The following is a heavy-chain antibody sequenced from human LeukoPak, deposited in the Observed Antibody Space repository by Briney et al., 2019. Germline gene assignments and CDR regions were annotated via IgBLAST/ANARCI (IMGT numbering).Heavy chain of an antibody. CDR1: GGAFSSYA. CDR2: IIPIFGIA. J-gene: IGHJ6*02. CDR3: ARDQNDCGGGRCYSYYYGMDV. V-gene: IGHV1-69*04. Sequence: ASVKVSCKASGGAFSSYAISWVRQAPGQGLEWMGRIIPIFGIANYAQKFQGRVTITADKSTSTAYMELSSLRSEDTAVYYCARDQNDCGGGRCYSYYYGMDVWGQGTTVTVSS. D-gene: IGHD2-15*01.